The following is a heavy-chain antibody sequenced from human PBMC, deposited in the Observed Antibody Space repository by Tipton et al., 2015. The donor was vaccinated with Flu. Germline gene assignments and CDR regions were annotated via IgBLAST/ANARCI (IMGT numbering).Heavy chain of an antibody. CDR3: NAHAYYDSSGYYEPVDY. CDR1: GFTFGDYA. D-gene: IGHD3-22*01. CDR2: IRSKAYGGTT. J-gene: IGHJ4*02. V-gene: IGHV3-49*04. Sequence: SLRLSCTASGFTFGDYAMSWVRQAPGKGLEWVGFIRSKAYGGTTEYAASVTGRFTISRDDSKSIAYLQMNSLKTEDTAVYYCNAHAYYDSSGYYEPVDYWGQGTLVTVSS.